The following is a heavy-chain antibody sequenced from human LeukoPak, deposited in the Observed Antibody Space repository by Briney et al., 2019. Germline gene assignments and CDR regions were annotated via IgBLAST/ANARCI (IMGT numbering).Heavy chain of an antibody. CDR1: GYTFTGYY. CDR2: INPNSGGA. D-gene: IGHD1-26*01. Sequence: ASVKVSCEASGYTFTGYYMHWVRQAPGQGLEWMGWINPNSGGANYAQKFQGRVTMTRDTSISTAYMELSRLRSDDTAVYYCARGRGATGHHDYWGQGTLVTVSS. J-gene: IGHJ4*02. CDR3: ARGRGATGHHDY. V-gene: IGHV1-2*02.